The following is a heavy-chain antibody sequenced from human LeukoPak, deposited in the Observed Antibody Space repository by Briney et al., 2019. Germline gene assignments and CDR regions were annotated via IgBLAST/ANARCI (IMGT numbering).Heavy chain of an antibody. J-gene: IGHJ4*02. V-gene: IGHV3-33*01. Sequence: GGSLRLSCAASGFTFSDYGIHWVRQAPGKGLEWVAVIWSDGSNKYYADSVKGRFTISRGNSQKTLYLQMNSLRVEDTAVYYCVRASGSFDYWGQGTLVTVSS. CDR1: GFTFSDYG. CDR3: VRASGSFDY. CDR2: IWSDGSNK. D-gene: IGHD3-10*01.